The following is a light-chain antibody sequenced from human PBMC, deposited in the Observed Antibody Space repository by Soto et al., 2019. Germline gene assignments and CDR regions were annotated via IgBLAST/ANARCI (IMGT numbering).Light chain of an antibody. CDR3: EKANSFPWT. CDR2: AAS. Sequence: DIQMTQSPSSVSASVGDRVTITCRASQGISSWLAWYQQKPGKAPKLLIYAASSLQSGVPSRFSGSGSVTDFTLAISGLQSEDFATYDCEKANSFPWTFGQGTKVEIK. J-gene: IGKJ1*01. CDR1: QGISSW. V-gene: IGKV1-12*02.